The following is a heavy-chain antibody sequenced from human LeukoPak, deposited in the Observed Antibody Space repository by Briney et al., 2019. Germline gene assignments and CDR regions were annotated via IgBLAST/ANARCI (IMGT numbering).Heavy chain of an antibody. J-gene: IGHJ4*02. CDR2: INPNSGGT. Sequence: ASVKVSCKASGYTFTGYYMHWVRQAPGQGLEWVGRINPNSGGTNYAQKFQGRVTMTRDTSISTAYMELSRRRSDDTAVYYCARDSDTYDYVWGSYRFDYWGQGTLVTVSS. V-gene: IGHV1-2*06. CDR3: ARDSDTYDYVWGSYRFDY. CDR1: GYTFTGYY. D-gene: IGHD3-16*02.